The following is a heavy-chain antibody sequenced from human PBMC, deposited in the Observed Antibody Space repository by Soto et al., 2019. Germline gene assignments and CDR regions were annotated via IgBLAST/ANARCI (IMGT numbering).Heavy chain of an antibody. Sequence: EVQLVESGGGLVQPGGSLRLSCAASGFTFSSYYMSWVRQAQGKGLEWVANVNGDGSEKYYVDSVKGRFTVSRDNAKNSLYLQMTSLRAEDTAVYYCAKWGGAGSDSWGQGTLVTVAS. CDR1: GFTFSSYY. CDR3: AKWGGAGSDS. CDR2: VNGDGSEK. V-gene: IGHV3-7*01. D-gene: IGHD1-26*01. J-gene: IGHJ4*02.